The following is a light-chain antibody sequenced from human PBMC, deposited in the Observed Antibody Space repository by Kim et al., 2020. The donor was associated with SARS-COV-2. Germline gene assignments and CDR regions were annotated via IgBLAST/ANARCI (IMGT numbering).Light chain of an antibody. CDR3: NSRDSSGNHYV. V-gene: IGLV3-19*01. Sequence: SSELTQDPALSVALGQTVSITCQGDSLRSYYASWYQQKPGQAPVLVIYGKNNRPSGIPDRFSGSSSGNTASLTITGAQAEDEADYYCNSRDSSGNHYVFG. CDR2: GKN. J-gene: IGLJ1*01. CDR1: SLRSYY.